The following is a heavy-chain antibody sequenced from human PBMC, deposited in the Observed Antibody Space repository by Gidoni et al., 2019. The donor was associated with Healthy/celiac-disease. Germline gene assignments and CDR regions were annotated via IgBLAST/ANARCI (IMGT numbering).Heavy chain of an antibody. D-gene: IGHD2-15*01. J-gene: IGHJ4*02. CDR2: INAGNGNT. Sequence: QVQLVQSGAEVKKPGASVKVSCKASGYTFTSYAMHWGRPAHGQRLEWMGWINAGNGNTKYSPKFPGRVTITRAPSASTAYMELRSLRSEDTAVYYCARGGNIVVVVAATLGFDYWGQGTLVTVSS. V-gene: IGHV1-3*01. CDR3: ARGGNIVVVVAATLGFDY. CDR1: GYTFTSYA.